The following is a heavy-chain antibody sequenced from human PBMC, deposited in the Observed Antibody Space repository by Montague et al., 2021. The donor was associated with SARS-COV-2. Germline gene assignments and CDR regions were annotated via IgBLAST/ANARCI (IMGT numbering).Heavy chain of an antibody. J-gene: IGHJ6*02. V-gene: IGHV3-74*01. CDR1: GFTFSSYW. Sequence: SLRLSCAASGFTFSSYWMHWVRQAPGKGLVWVSRINSDGSSTSYADSVKGRFTISRDNAKNTLYLQMNSLRAEDTAVYYCARDLHHFYDYIWGSYRPHYYYGTDVWGQGTTVTVSS. D-gene: IGHD3-16*02. CDR2: INSDGSST. CDR3: ARDLHHFYDYIWGSYRPHYYYGTDV.